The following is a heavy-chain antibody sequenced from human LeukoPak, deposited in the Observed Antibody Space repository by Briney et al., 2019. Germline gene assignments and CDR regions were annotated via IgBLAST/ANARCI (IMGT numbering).Heavy chain of an antibody. CDR3: TPGGILMVYARYGMDV. CDR2: IYYSGST. CDR1: GGSISSGGYY. Sequence: PSETLSLTCTVSGGSISSGGYYWSWIRQHPGKGLEWIGYIYYSGSTYYNPSLKSRVTISVDTSKNQFSLKLSSVTAADTAVYYCTPGGILMVYARYGMDVWGQGTTVTVSS. J-gene: IGHJ6*02. D-gene: IGHD2-8*01. V-gene: IGHV4-31*03.